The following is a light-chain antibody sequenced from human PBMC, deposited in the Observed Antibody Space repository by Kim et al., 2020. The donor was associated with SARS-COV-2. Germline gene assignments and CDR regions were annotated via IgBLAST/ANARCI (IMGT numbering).Light chain of an antibody. CDR2: DID. Sequence: QSVLTQPPSVSAAPGQKVTISCSGSSSNIGNDYVSWYQHLPGTAPKLLIYDIDKRPSGISDRFSGSKSGTSATLGITGLQTGDEADYYCGTWDSSLSAWVFGGGTQLTVL. CDR1: SSNIGNDY. J-gene: IGLJ3*02. V-gene: IGLV1-51*01. CDR3: GTWDSSLSAWV.